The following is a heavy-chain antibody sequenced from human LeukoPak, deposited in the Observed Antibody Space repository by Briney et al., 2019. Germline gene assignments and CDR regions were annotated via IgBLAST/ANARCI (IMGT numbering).Heavy chain of an antibody. CDR3: AAGPLYLSSFSR. CDR2: INPNSGGT. D-gene: IGHD6-13*01. V-gene: IGHV1-2*02. Sequence: GASVKVSCKASGYTFTSYYMHWVRQAPGQGLEWTGWINPNSGGTNYAQKFQGRVTMTRDTSISTAYMELSRLRSDDTAVYYCAAGPLYLSSFSRWGQGTLVTVSS. CDR1: GYTFTSYY. J-gene: IGHJ4*02.